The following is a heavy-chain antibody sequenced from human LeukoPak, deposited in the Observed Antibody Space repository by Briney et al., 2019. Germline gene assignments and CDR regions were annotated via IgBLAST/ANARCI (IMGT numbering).Heavy chain of an antibody. CDR3: ARIKSGYSYGSAFDI. CDR2: IIPIFGTA. J-gene: IGHJ3*02. V-gene: IGHV1-69*06. Sequence: SVKVSCKASGGTFSSYAISWVRQAPGQGLEWMGGIIPIFGTANYAQKFQGRVTITADKSTSTAYMELSSLRSEGTAVYYCARIKSGYSYGSAFDIWGQGTMVTVSS. CDR1: GGTFSSYA. D-gene: IGHD5-18*01.